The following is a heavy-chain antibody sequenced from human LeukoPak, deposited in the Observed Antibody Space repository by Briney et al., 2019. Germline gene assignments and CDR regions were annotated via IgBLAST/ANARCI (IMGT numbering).Heavy chain of an antibody. CDR1: GFSISSGYY. V-gene: IGHV4-38-2*02. D-gene: IGHD6-13*01. J-gene: IGHJ5*02. Sequence: SETLSLTCSVSGFSISSGYYWGWIRQPPGKGLEWIGSIYHSGSTYYNPSLKSRVTISVDTSKNQFSLKLSSVTAAGTAVYYCARGSRSSSRRNWFDPWGQGPLVTVSS. CDR3: ARGSRSSSRRNWFDP. CDR2: IYHSGST.